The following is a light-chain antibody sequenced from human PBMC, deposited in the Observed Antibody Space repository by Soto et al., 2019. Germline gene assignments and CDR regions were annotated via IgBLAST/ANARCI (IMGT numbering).Light chain of an antibody. Sequence: EIVLTQSPATLSLSPGERATLSCRASQSVSSYLASYQQKPGQAPRLLIYDASNRATGIPARFSGSGSGTDFTLTISSLEPEEFAVYYCHQPNNWPPYTFGQGTKLEIK. J-gene: IGKJ2*01. CDR3: HQPNNWPPYT. V-gene: IGKV3-11*01. CDR2: DAS. CDR1: QSVSSY.